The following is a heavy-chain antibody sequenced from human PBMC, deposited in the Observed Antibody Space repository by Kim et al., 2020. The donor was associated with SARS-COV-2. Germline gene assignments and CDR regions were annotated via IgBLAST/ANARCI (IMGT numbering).Heavy chain of an antibody. D-gene: IGHD1-26*01. Sequence: ASVKVSCKVSGYTLTELSMHWVRQAPGKGLEWMGGFDHEDGETIYAQKFQGRVTMTEDTSTDTAYMELRSLKSEDTAVYYCATASIVGNPLRGGYYYYYGMDVWGQGTTVTVSS. V-gene: IGHV1-24*01. CDR2: FDHEDGET. CDR3: ATASIVGNPLRGGYYYYYGMDV. CDR1: GYTLTELS. J-gene: IGHJ6*02.